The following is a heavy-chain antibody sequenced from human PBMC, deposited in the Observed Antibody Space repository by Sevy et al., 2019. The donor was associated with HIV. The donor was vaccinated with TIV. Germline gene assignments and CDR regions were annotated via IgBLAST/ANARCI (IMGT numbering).Heavy chain of an antibody. CDR2: INQDGSEM. Sequence: VGSLRLSCKASGFSFTDFWMQWVRQVPGKGPEWVANINQDGSEMYYVDSVKGRFTISRDNAESALYLQMHGLRAEDAATYFCARRYFDLWGQGTVVTVSS. CDR1: GFSFTDFW. CDR3: ARRYFDL. V-gene: IGHV3-7*01. J-gene: IGHJ4*02.